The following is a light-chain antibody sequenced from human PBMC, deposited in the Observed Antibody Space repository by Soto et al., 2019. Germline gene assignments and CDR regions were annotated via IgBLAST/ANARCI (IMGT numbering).Light chain of an antibody. CDR1: SSDVGGYNY. V-gene: IGLV2-11*01. Sequence: QSVLTQPRSVSGSPGQSVTISCTGTSSDVGGYNYVSWYQQHPGKAPKLMIYDVSKRPSGVPDRFSGSKSGNTASLTISGLQAEDEADYYCSSYAGSYPYVFGTGTQLTVL. CDR3: SSYAGSYPYV. J-gene: IGLJ1*01. CDR2: DVS.